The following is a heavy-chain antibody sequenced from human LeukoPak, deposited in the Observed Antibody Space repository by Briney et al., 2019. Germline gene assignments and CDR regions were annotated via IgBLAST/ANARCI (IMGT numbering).Heavy chain of an antibody. D-gene: IGHD2-15*01. CDR3: ARKYCSGGSCKFDY. CDR2: VYPGDSDT. Sequence: GESLKISCKGSGYSFPSYWIAWVRQMPGKGLEWMGIVYPGDSDTRYSPSFQGQVTISADKSISTAYLQWSSLKASDTAMYYCARKYCSGGSCKFDYWGQGTLVTVSS. V-gene: IGHV5-51*01. CDR1: GYSFPSYW. J-gene: IGHJ4*02.